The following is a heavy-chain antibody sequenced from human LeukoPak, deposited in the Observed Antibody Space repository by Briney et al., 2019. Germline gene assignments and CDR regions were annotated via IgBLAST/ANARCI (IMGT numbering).Heavy chain of an antibody. CDR2: IGANVGST. D-gene: IGHD2-8*02. CDR3: TKSADYWYYGMDV. Sequence: GGSLRLSCVAAGFTFSTFAMYWLRQAPGKGLEWVSAIGANVGSTSYADSVRGRFTISRDNSRNTLYLQMSSLRTDDTATYYCTKSADYWYYGMDVWGQGTTVTVSS. J-gene: IGHJ6*02. CDR1: GFTFSTFA. V-gene: IGHV3-23*01.